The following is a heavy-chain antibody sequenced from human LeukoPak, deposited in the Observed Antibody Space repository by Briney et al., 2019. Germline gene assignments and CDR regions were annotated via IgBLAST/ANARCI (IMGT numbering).Heavy chain of an antibody. CDR1: GFTFSSSA. J-gene: IGHJ4*02. CDR2: IAHHGNNK. Sequence: GGSLRLSCGASGFTFSSSAMHWVRQGPGKGLGWVAYIAHHGNNKYYADSVKGRFTISRDNSKGSLYLQMNSLRADDTAVYYCAKDGSWSCTDWGQGTLVRVSS. D-gene: IGHD2-8*02. CDR3: AKDGSWSCTD. V-gene: IGHV3-30*02.